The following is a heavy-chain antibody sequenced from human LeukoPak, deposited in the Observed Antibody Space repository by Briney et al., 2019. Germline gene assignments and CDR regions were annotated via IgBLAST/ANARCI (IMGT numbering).Heavy chain of an antibody. CDR3: AKGRGYTYGYPFDY. J-gene: IGHJ4*02. D-gene: IGHD5-18*01. Sequence: PGGSLRLSCAASGFTFSSYTMSWVRQAPGKGLEWVAVISYDGSNKYYADSVKGRLTISRDNSKNTLYLQMNSLGPEDTAVYYCAKGRGYTYGYPFDYWGQGTLVTVSS. V-gene: IGHV3-30*18. CDR2: ISYDGSNK. CDR1: GFTFSSYT.